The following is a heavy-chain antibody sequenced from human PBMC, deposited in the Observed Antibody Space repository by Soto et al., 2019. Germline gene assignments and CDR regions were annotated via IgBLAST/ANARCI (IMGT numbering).Heavy chain of an antibody. V-gene: IGHV1-2*02. CDR3: ARDQLFEQPPYYYYGMDV. CDR2: INPNSGGT. D-gene: IGHD3-10*02. Sequence: AASVKVSCKASGYTFTGYYMHWVRQAPGQGLEWMGWINPNSGGTNYAQKFQGRVTMTRDTSISTAYMELSRLRSDDTAVYYCARDQLFEQPPYYYYGMDVWGQGTTVTVSS. J-gene: IGHJ6*02. CDR1: GYTFTGYY.